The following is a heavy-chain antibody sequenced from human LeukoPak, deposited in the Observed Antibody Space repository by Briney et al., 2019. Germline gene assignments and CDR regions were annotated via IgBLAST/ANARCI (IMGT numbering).Heavy chain of an antibody. CDR3: ARDLKTIFGVVPDY. J-gene: IGHJ4*02. V-gene: IGHV3-21*01. Sequence: PGRSLRLSCAASGFTFSSYIMNWVRQAPGKGLEWVSSISSSSSYIYYADSVKGRFTISRDNAKNSLYLQMNSLRAEDTAVYYCARDLKTIFGVVPDYWGQGTLVTVSS. CDR2: ISSSSSYI. D-gene: IGHD3-3*01. CDR1: GFTFSSYI.